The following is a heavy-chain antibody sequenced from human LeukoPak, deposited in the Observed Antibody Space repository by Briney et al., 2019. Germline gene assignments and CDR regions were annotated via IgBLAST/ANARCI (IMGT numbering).Heavy chain of an antibody. CDR1: GFTFSSYW. CDR3: ASTSGWYEPIDY. Sequence: GGSLRLSCAASGFTFSSYWMHWVRQAPGKGLVWVSRINSDGSSTSYADSVKGRFTISRDDAKNTLYLQMNSLRAEDTAVYYCASTSGWYEPIDYWGQGTLVTVSS. V-gene: IGHV3-74*01. D-gene: IGHD6-19*01. J-gene: IGHJ4*02. CDR2: INSDGSST.